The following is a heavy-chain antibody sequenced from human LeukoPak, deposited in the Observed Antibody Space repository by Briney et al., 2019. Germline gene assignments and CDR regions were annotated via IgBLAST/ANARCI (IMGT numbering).Heavy chain of an antibody. Sequence: GGSLRLSCAASGFTFSRFWMSWVRQAPGKGLEWVANIKQDGSEKYYVDSVKGRFTISRDNAKSSLYLQMNSLRAEDTAVFYCARDGTYTDYDPDFDIWGQGTLVTVSS. J-gene: IGHJ4*02. V-gene: IGHV3-7*04. D-gene: IGHD5-12*01. CDR2: IKQDGSEK. CDR1: GFTFSRFW. CDR3: ARDGTYTDYDPDFDI.